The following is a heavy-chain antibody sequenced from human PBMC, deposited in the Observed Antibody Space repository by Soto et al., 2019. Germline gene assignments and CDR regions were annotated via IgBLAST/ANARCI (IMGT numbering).Heavy chain of an antibody. CDR3: ARQRRGYGDFAY. Sequence: QLQLQESGPGLVKPSETLSLTCTVSGGSISSSSYYWGWIRQPPGKGLEGIGSIYSSGSTYYNPPRKGRVSISVHTSEQQFCVKLSCGVAADTAVYYCARQRRGYGDFAYWGEGTLVTVSS. J-gene: IGHJ4*02. CDR1: GGSISSSSYY. CDR2: IYSSGST. V-gene: IGHV4-39*01. D-gene: IGHD3-22*01.